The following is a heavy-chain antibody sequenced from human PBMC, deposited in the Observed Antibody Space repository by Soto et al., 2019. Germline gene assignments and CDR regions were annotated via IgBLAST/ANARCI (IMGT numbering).Heavy chain of an antibody. V-gene: IGHV4-30-4*01. D-gene: IGHD2-15*01. Sequence: SETLSLTCSVSGDSISNLDYFWAWIRQPPGQALEYIGYIYKSATTHYNPSFESRVAISVDTSKSKFSLNVTSVTAADTAVYFCASGRYCLTCRCFPNWFDSWGQGALVTVSS. J-gene: IGHJ5*01. CDR2: IYKSATT. CDR3: ASGRYCLTCRCFPNWFDS. CDR1: GDSISNLDYF.